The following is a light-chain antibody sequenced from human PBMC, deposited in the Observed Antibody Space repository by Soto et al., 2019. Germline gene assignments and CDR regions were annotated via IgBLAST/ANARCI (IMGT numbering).Light chain of an antibody. Sequence: IVVTHSPGTLALSSGEMATLCWRASQSVASRNLAWYQQKPGQAPRILIYDASFRATGIPERFSGSGSGTDFTLSISSLEPEDFAVYYCQLSQQRSSWPPIAFGQGTRLEIK. V-gene: IGKV3D-20*02. CDR2: DAS. J-gene: IGKJ5*01. CDR3: QLSQQRSSWPPIA. CDR1: QSVASRN.